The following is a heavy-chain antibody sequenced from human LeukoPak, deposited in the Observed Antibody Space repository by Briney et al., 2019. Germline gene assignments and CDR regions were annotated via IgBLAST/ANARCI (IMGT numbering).Heavy chain of an antibody. CDR2: ISSNGGST. J-gene: IGHJ4*02. V-gene: IGHV3-64D*06. CDR1: GFTFSSYA. D-gene: IGHD3-9*01. CDR3: VKGDYDILTGYYGLDY. Sequence: SGGSLRLSCSASGFTFSSYAMHWVRQAPGKELEYVSAISSNGGSTYYADSVKGRFTISRDNSKNTLYLQMSSLRAEDTAVYYCVKGDYDILTGYYGLDYWGQGTLVTVSS.